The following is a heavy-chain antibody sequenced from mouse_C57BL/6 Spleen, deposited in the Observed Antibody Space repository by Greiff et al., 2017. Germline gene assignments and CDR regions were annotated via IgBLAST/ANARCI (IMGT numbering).Heavy chain of an antibody. Sequence: VKLQESGAELVRPGASVTLSCKASGYTFTDYEMHWVKQTPVHGLEWIGAIDPETGGTAYNQKFKGKAILTADKSSSTAYMELRSLTSEDSAVYYCTKRTVEVDDWGQGTTLTVSS. CDR2: IDPETGGT. CDR3: TKRTVEVDD. J-gene: IGHJ2*01. V-gene: IGHV1-15*01. CDR1: GYTFTDYE. D-gene: IGHD1-1*01.